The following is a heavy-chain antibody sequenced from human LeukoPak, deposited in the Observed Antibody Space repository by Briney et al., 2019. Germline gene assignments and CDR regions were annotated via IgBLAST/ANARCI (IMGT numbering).Heavy chain of an antibody. Sequence: PSETLSLTCAVYGGSFSGYYRSWIRQPPGKGLEWIGEINHSGSTNYNPSLKSRVTISVDTSKNQFPLKLSSVTAADTAVYYCARVPIVVAAATDYFDYWGQGTLVTVSS. CDR1: GGSFSGYY. J-gene: IGHJ4*02. D-gene: IGHD2-15*01. CDR2: INHSGST. CDR3: ARVPIVVAAATDYFDY. V-gene: IGHV4-34*01.